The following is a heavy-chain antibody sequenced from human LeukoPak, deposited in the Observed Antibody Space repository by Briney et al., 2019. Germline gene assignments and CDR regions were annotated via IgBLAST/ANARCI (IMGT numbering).Heavy chain of an antibody. CDR2: ISSSGNTK. CDR3: AREGSYYFDY. J-gene: IGHJ4*02. Sequence: PGGSLRLSCAASGFSFSSYEMIWVRQAPGKGLEWISYISSSGNTKYYTDSVKGRFTISRDNAKNSLYLQMNSLRAEDAAVYYRAREGSYYFDYWGQGTPVTVSS. CDR1: GFSFSSYE. D-gene: IGHD1-26*01. V-gene: IGHV3-48*03.